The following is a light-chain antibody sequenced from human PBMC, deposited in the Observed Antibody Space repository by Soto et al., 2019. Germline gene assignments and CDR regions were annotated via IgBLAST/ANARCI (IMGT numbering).Light chain of an antibody. V-gene: IGLV2-14*01. CDR3: SSYTSSSSGV. CDR2: EVR. Sequence: QSALTQPASVSGSPGQSITISCTGTSSDVGGFNYASWYQQHPGKTPKLLIYEVRLRPTGVSDRFSGSKSGNTASLTISGLQAEDEADYYCSSYTSSSSGVFGTGTKLTVL. J-gene: IGLJ1*01. CDR1: SSDVGGFNY.